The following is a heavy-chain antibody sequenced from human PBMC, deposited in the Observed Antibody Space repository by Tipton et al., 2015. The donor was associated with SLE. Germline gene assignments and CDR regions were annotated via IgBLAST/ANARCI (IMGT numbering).Heavy chain of an antibody. V-gene: IGHV4-34*01. CDR1: GGSFSGYY. J-gene: IGHJ4*02. Sequence: TLSLTCAVYGGSFSGYYWSWIRQPPGKGLEWIGEINHSGSTNYNPSLKSRVTISVDTSKNQFSLKLSSVTAADTAVYYCAGGRPRVVPAAIRYWGQGTLVTVSS. CDR3: AGGRPRVVPAAIRY. CDR2: INHSGST. D-gene: IGHD2-2*01.